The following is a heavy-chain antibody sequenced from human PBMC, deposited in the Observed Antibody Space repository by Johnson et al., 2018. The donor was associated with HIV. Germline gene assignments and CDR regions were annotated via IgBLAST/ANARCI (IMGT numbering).Heavy chain of an antibody. J-gene: IGHJ3*02. Sequence: VQLVESGGNLVKPGGSLRLSCAASGFTFSYAWMSWVRQAPGKGLEWVGRIKSKTDGGTKDYTAPVKGRFTISRDDSKNTLYLQMNSLRAEDTAVYYCASYCSGGSCYRRSPSDAFDIWGQGTMVIVSS. D-gene: IGHD2-15*01. V-gene: IGHV3-15*01. CDR3: ASYCSGGSCYRRSPSDAFDI. CDR2: IKSKTDGGTK. CDR1: GFTFSYAW.